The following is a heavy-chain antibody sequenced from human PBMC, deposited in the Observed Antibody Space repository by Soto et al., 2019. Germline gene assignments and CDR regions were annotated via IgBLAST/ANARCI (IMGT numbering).Heavy chain of an antibody. D-gene: IGHD3-9*01. CDR1: VYTFINYY. J-gene: IGHJ4*02. CDR2: IGPKSGGS. CDR3: PPPPGYISDWYYFDL. V-gene: IGHV1-2*02. Sequence: ASVKLSCKASVYTFINYYMHWFRHAPRQGFEWMGTIGPKSGGSNYAQKFQGRVSMTWDTSLKTAYLELSTLMSDDPAVYYCPPPPGYISDWYYFDLWGQGTQVTVSS.